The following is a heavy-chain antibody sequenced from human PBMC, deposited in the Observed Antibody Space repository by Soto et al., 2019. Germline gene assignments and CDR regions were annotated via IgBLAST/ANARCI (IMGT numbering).Heavy chain of an antibody. CDR1: GGTFSSYA. CDR3: ATDSRADFWSGYYQKPLPAYDYYGMDV. J-gene: IGHJ6*02. Sequence: SVKVSCKASGGTFSSYAISWVRQAPGQGLEWMGGIIPIFGTANYAQKFQGRVTITADESTSTAYMELSSLRSEDTAVYYCATDSRADFWSGYYQKPLPAYDYYGMDVWGQGTTVTSP. D-gene: IGHD3-3*01. V-gene: IGHV1-69*13. CDR2: IIPIFGTA.